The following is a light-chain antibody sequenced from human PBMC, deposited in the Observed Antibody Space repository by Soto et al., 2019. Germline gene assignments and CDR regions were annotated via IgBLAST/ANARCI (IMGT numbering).Light chain of an antibody. Sequence: EIVLTQSPGTLALSPGERATLSCRASQSVNNNYLTWYQQKRGQAPRLLIHGASSRATGIPDRFSGSGSGTDFTLTISSLQPDDFATYYCQQYNSYSRTFGQGTKVEIK. V-gene: IGKV3-20*01. CDR3: QQYNSYSRT. J-gene: IGKJ1*01. CDR1: QSVNNNY. CDR2: GAS.